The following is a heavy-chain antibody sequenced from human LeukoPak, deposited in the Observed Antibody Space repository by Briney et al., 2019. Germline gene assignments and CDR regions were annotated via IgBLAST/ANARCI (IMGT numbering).Heavy chain of an antibody. CDR3: ARGYGSGPRGWFDP. D-gene: IGHD3-10*01. CDR1: GYTFTGYY. V-gene: IGHV1-2*02. J-gene: IGHJ5*02. Sequence: ASVKVSCKASGYTFTGYYMHWARQAPGQGLEWMGWINPNSGGTNYAQKFQGRVTMTRDTSISTAYMELSRLRSDDTAVYYCARGYGSGPRGWFDPWGQGTLVTVSS. CDR2: INPNSGGT.